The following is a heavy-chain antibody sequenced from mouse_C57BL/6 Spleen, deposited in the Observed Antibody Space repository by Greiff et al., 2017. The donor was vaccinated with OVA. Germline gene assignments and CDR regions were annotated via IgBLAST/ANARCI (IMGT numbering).Heavy chain of an antibody. CDR3: AREDYGNPRAMDY. CDR1: GYTFTSYW. CDR2: IDPNSGGT. V-gene: IGHV1-72*01. Sequence: QQSCKASGYTFTSYWMHWVKQRPGRGLEWIGRIDPNSGGTKYNEKFKSKATLTVDKPSSTAYMQLSSLTSEDSAVYDCAREDYGNPRAMDYWGQGTSVTVSS. D-gene: IGHD2-1*01. J-gene: IGHJ4*01.